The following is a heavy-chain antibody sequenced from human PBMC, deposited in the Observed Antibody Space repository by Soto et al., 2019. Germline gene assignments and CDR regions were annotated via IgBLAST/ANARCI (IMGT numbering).Heavy chain of an antibody. CDR2: ISAYNGNT. V-gene: IGHV1-18*01. Sequence: QVPLVQSGAEVKKPGASVKVSCKASGYTFTSYGISWVRQAPGQGLEWMGWISAYNGNTNYAQKLQGRVTMTTDTSTSTAYMELRSLRSDDTAVYYCARDQDDYIWGSYRYAFDIWGQGTMVTVSS. D-gene: IGHD3-16*02. CDR3: ARDQDDYIWGSYRYAFDI. CDR1: GYTFTSYG. J-gene: IGHJ3*02.